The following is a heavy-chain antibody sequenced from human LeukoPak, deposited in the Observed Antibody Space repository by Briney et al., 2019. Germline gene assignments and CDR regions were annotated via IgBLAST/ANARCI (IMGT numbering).Heavy chain of an antibody. CDR1: GYTFTSYG. D-gene: IGHD2-2*01. V-gene: IGHV1-18*01. CDR3: AGDLARVIPAATTFDY. J-gene: IGHJ4*02. Sequence: GASVKVSCKASGYTFTSYGISWVRQAPGQGLEWMGWISAYNGNTNYTQKLQGRVTMTTDTSTSTAYMELRSLRSDDTAVYYCAGDLARVIPAATTFDYWGQGTLVTVSS. CDR2: ISAYNGNT.